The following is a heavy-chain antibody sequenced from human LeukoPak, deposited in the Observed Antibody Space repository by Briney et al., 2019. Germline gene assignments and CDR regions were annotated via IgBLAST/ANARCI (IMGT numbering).Heavy chain of an antibody. D-gene: IGHD3-10*01. Sequence: SETLSLTCTVSGGSISSYYWSWIRQPPGKGLEWIGYIYYSGSTNYNPSLKSRVTISVDTSKNQFSLKLSSVTAADTAVYYCARLLWFGELLFNWFDPWGQGTLVTVSS. CDR3: ARLLWFGELLFNWFDP. V-gene: IGHV4-59*08. CDR2: IYYSGST. J-gene: IGHJ5*02. CDR1: GGSISSYY.